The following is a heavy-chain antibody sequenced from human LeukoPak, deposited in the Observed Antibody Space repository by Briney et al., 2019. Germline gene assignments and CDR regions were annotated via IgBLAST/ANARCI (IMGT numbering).Heavy chain of an antibody. CDR2: IYSGGST. D-gene: IGHD3-10*01. J-gene: IGHJ6*02. CDR3: ARDLWFGNYNYGMDV. Sequence: PGGSLRLSCAASGFTVSSNYMSWVRQAPGKGLEWVSVIYSGGSTYYADSVKGRFTISRDNSKNTLYLQMNSLRAEDTAVYYCARDLWFGNYNYGMDVWGQGTTVTVSS. CDR1: GFTVSSNY. V-gene: IGHV3-66*01.